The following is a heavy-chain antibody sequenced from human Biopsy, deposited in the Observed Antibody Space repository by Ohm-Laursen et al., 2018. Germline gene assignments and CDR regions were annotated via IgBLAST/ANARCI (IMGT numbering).Heavy chain of an antibody. V-gene: IGHV3-33*04. CDR1: GFSVSSYD. CDR2: IWYNGTNE. Sequence: SLRLSCSASGFSVSSYDMNWVRQAPGKGLAWVSLIWYNGTNEDYADSVKGRFTISRDNSKNTLYLQINTLTLEDTAFYYCARGLSSGWYGYFDVWGRGTLVTVSS. J-gene: IGHJ2*01. D-gene: IGHD6-19*01. CDR3: ARGLSSGWYGYFDV.